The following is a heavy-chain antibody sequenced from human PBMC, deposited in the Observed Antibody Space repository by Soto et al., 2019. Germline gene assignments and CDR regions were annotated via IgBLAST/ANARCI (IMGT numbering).Heavy chain of an antibody. CDR2: IYYSGST. J-gene: IGHJ2*01. CDR1: GVSISRGGYY. D-gene: IGHD2-2*02. CDR3: ASGDAGYCSSTSCYRDGYGDL. V-gene: IGHV4-31*03. Sequence: QVQLQESGPGLVKPSQTLSLTCTVSGVSISRGGYYWSWVRQHPGKGLEWIGYIYYSGSTYYNPSRKSRATISVDTSKTQFSLKLSSVTAADTAVYYCASGDAGYCSSTSCYRDGYGDLWGRCTLVSVS.